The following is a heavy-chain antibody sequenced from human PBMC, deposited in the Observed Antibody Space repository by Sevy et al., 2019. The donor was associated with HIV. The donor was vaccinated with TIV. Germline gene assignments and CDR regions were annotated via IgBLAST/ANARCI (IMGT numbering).Heavy chain of an antibody. CDR3: ARAYSEYYYGMDG. V-gene: IGHV4-59*01. J-gene: IGHJ6*02. D-gene: IGHD4-4*01. Sequence: SETLSLTCSVSGVSISGYYWSWIRQPPGKGLEWIGYIYYNGRTNYKPSLKSRVTISVDTSKNQFSLKVNSVTAADTAVYYCARAYSEYYYGMDGWGQGTTVTVSS. CDR1: GVSISGYY. CDR2: IYYNGRT.